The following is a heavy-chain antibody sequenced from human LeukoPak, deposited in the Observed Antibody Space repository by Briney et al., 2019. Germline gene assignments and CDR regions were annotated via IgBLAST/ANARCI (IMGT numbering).Heavy chain of an antibody. CDR2: INAGNGNT. Sequence: ASVKVSCKASGYTFTSYAMHWVRQAPGQRLEWMGWINAGNGNTKYSQKFQGRVTITRDTSASTDYMELSSLRSEDTAVYYCARATGARVNNDGFGIWGQGTMVTVSS. V-gene: IGHV1-3*01. CDR3: ARATGARVNNDGFGI. CDR1: GYTFTSYA. J-gene: IGHJ3*02. D-gene: IGHD4-17*01.